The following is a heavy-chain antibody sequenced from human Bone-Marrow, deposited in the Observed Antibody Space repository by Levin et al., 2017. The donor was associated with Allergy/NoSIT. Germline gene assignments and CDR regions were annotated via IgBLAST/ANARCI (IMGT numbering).Heavy chain of an antibody. CDR3: ASYTAWFVY. D-gene: IGHD2-21*02. Sequence: ESLKISCAASGFTFSNYAMSWVRQAPGKGLEWVSSISGSGGSTYYADSVKGRCTISRDNSKNTLYLQINSLRADDTAVYYCASYTAWFVYWGQGTLVTVSS. J-gene: IGHJ5*01. V-gene: IGHV3-23*01. CDR2: ISGSGGST. CDR1: GFTFSNYA.